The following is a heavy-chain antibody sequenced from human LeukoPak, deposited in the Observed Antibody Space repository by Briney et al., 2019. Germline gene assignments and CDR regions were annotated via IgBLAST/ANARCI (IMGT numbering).Heavy chain of an antibody. Sequence: SETLSLTCAVYGGSFSGYYWSWVRQPPGKGLEWIGEINHSGSTNYNPSLKSRVTISVDTSKNQFSLKLSSVTAADTAVYYCARDLRFLEWLPNYYYYGMDVWGQGTTVTVSS. D-gene: IGHD3-3*01. V-gene: IGHV4-34*01. CDR3: ARDLRFLEWLPNYYYYGMDV. CDR2: INHSGST. J-gene: IGHJ6*02. CDR1: GGSFSGYY.